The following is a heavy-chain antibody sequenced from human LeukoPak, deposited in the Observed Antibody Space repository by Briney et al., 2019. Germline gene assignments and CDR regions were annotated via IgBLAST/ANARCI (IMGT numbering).Heavy chain of an antibody. CDR2: INHSGST. V-gene: IGHV4-34*01. J-gene: IGHJ5*02. CDR1: GGSFSGYY. Sequence: ETLSLTCAVYGGSFSGYYWSWIRQPPGKGLEWIGEINHSGSTNYNPSLKSRVTISVDTSKNQFSLKLSSVTAADTAVYYCARNNYDFWSGYSPSLDWFDPWGQGTLVTVSS. D-gene: IGHD3-3*01. CDR3: ARNNYDFWSGYSPSLDWFDP.